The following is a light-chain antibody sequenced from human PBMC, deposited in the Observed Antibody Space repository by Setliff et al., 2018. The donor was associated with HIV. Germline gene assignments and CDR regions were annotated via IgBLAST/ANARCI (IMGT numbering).Light chain of an antibody. Sequence: VVTQASSLTVSPGGTISLTCVSSTGAVTSGHYPHWFQQKPGQVPRPLIYDATKRHSWTPSRFSGSLLRDKAALTLSNAQAEDEADYYCLLSYGGARVFGRGTKVTVL. CDR1: TGAVTSGHY. V-gene: IGLV7-46*01. CDR2: DAT. CDR3: LLSYGGARV. J-gene: IGLJ1*01.